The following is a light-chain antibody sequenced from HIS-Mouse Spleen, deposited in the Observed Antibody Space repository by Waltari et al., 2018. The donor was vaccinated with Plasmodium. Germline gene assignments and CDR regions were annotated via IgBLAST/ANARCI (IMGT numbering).Light chain of an antibody. J-gene: IGLJ3*02. Sequence: SYELTQPPSVSVSPGQTARITCPGHPLPTKYAYWYQQKSGQAPVLVIYEDSKRPSGIPERFSGSSSGTMATLTISGAQVEDEADYYCYSTDSSGNHRVFGGGTKLTVL. CDR3: YSTDSSGNHRV. CDR1: PLPTKY. CDR2: EDS. V-gene: IGLV3-10*01.